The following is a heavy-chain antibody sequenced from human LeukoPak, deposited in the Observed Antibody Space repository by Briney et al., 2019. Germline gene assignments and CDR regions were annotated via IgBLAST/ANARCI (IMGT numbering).Heavy chain of an antibody. CDR1: GFTVSSNS. J-gene: IGHJ4*02. CDR3: ARVRVGESDERGSY. D-gene: IGHD1-1*01. CDR2: IYSSVT. V-gene: IGHV3-53*01. Sequence: GGSLRLSCTVSGFTVSSNSMSWVRQAPGKGLEWVSFIYSSVTHYSDSVKGRFTISRDNSKNTLFLQMNSLRAEDTAVYYCARVRVGESDERGSYWGQGTLVTVSS.